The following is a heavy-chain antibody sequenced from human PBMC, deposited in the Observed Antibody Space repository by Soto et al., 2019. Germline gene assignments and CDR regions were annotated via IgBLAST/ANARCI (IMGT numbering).Heavy chain of an antibody. J-gene: IGHJ5*02. V-gene: IGHV3-23*01. CDR2: ISGSGGST. D-gene: IGHD3-16*01. CDR3: ARTSPEYYEYLWGSYSRVS. CDR1: GFTFSSYA. Sequence: EVQLLESGGGLVQPGGSLRLSCAASGFTFSSYAMSWVRQAPGKGLEWVSAISGSGGSTYYADSVKGRFTISIDNSKNTLYLQMNSLRADDTAVYYCARTSPEYYEYLWGSYSRVSWGQGTLVTVSS.